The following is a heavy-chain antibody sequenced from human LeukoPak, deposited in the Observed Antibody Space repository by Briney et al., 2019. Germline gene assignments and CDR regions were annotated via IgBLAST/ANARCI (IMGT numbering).Heavy chain of an antibody. CDR3: ARGREATYDY. CDR2: IIPIFGTA. V-gene: IGHV1-69*05. J-gene: IGHJ4*02. D-gene: IGHD1-26*01. Sequence: ISWVRQAPGQGLEWMGGIIPIFGTANYAQKFQGRVTITTDESTGTAYMELSSLRSEDTAVYYCARGREATYDYWGQGTLVTVSS.